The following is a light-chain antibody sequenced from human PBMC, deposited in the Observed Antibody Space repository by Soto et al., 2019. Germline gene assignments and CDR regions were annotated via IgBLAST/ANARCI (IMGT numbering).Light chain of an antibody. CDR3: QQYHNWPPYT. CDR1: QSVSNY. Sequence: EIVMTQSPVTLSVSPGERATLSCRASQSVSNYLAWYQQKPGQAPRLLIYGASTRATGIPARFSGSGSGTEFTLTISILQSEDFAVYYCQQYHNWPPYTFGQGTKVDIK. J-gene: IGKJ1*01. CDR2: GAS. V-gene: IGKV3-15*01.